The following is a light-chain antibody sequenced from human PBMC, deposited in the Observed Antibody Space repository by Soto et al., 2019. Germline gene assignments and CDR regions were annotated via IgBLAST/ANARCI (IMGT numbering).Light chain of an antibody. CDR1: SSDVGGYNY. Sequence: ALTQPASVSGSPGQSITISCTGTSSDVGGYNYVSWYQQHPGKAPKLMIYDVSNRPSGVSNRFSGSKSGNTASLTISGLQAEDEADYYCSSYTSSRDVVFGGGTKLTVL. J-gene: IGLJ2*01. CDR3: SSYTSSRDVV. V-gene: IGLV2-14*01. CDR2: DVS.